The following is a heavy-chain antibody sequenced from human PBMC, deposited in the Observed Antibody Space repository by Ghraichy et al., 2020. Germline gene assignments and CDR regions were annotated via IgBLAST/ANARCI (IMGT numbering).Heavy chain of an antibody. J-gene: IGHJ6*02. Sequence: ASVKVSCKASGYTFTAYYMHWVRQAPGQGLEWMGRINPNSGDTNYAQTFQGRVTITRDTSINTVYMELSRVRSDDTAVYYCARDIVRLSPYDDYYCMDVWGQGTTVTVSS. D-gene: IGHD3-16*02. CDR1: GYTFTAYY. CDR3: ARDIVRLSPYDDYYCMDV. V-gene: IGHV1-2*02. CDR2: INPNSGDT.